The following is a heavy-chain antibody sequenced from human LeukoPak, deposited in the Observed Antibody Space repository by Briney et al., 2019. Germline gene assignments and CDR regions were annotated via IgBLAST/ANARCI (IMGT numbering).Heavy chain of an antibody. Sequence: GGSLSLSCAASGFTFSNAWMSWVRQAPGKGLEWVGRIKSKTDGGTTDYAAPVKGRFTISRDDSKNPLYLQMNSLKTEDTAVYYCTTDQGPYCSGGSCYAWGQGTLVTVSS. CDR1: GFTFSNAW. CDR3: TTDQGPYCSGGSCYA. V-gene: IGHV3-15*01. J-gene: IGHJ5*02. D-gene: IGHD2-15*01. CDR2: IKSKTDGGTT.